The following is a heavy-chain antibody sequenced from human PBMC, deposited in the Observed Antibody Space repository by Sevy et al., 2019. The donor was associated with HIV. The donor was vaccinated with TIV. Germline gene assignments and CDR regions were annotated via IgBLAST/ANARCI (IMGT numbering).Heavy chain of an antibody. J-gene: IGHJ3*02. CDR3: ARSMTTVTTGGYAFDI. CDR1: GGSISSSSYY. CDR2: IYYSGST. Sequence: SETLSLTCTVSGGSISSSSYYWGWIRQPPGKGLEWIGSIYYSGSTYYNPSLKSRFTISVDTSKNQFSLKLSSVTAADTAVYYCARSMTTVTTGGYAFDIWGQGTMVTVSS. D-gene: IGHD4-17*01. V-gene: IGHV4-39*01.